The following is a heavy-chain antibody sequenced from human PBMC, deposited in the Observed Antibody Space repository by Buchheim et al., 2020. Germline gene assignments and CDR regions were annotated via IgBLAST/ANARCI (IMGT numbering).Heavy chain of an antibody. Sequence: EVQLVESGGGLVKPGGSLRLSCAASGFTFSSYSMNWVRQAPGKGLEWVSSISSSSSYIYYADSVKGRFTISRDNAKTSLYLQMNSLRAEDTAVYYCARASSSGWYESLYGMDVWGQGTT. J-gene: IGHJ6*02. CDR2: ISSSSSYI. V-gene: IGHV3-21*01. D-gene: IGHD6-19*01. CDR3: ARASSSGWYESLYGMDV. CDR1: GFTFSSYS.